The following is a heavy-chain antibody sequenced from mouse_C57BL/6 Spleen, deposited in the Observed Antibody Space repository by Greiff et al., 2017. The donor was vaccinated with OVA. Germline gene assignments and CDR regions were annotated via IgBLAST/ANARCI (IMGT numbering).Heavy chain of an antibody. CDR1: GFTFSSYA. J-gene: IGHJ2*01. D-gene: IGHD1-1*01. Sequence: EVKVVESGEGLVKPGGSLKLSCAASGFTFSSYAMSWVRQTPEKRLEWVAYISSGGDYIYYADTVKGRFTISRDNARNTLYLQMSSLKSEDTAKYYCTRAYYGSSYYFDYWGQGTTLTVSS. CDR3: TRAYYGSSYYFDY. V-gene: IGHV5-9-1*02. CDR2: ISSGGDYI.